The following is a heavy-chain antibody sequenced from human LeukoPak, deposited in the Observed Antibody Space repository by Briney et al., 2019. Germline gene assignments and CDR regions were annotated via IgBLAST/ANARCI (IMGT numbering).Heavy chain of an antibody. CDR2: ISSSSSTI. CDR1: GFTFSSYS. V-gene: IGHV3-48*01. J-gene: IGHJ4*02. D-gene: IGHD2-21*02. Sequence: GGSLRLSCAASGFTFSSYSMNWVRQAPGKGLEWVSYISSSSSTIYYADSVKGRFTISRDNAKNSLYLQMNSLRAEDTAVYYCAKVVVTVKIAGVDYWGQGTLVTVSS. CDR3: AKVVVTVKIAGVDY.